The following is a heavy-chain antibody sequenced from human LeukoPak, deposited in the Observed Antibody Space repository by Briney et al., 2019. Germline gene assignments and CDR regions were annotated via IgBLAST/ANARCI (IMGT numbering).Heavy chain of an antibody. V-gene: IGHV3-23*01. J-gene: IGHJ4*02. CDR3: AKTHVWEVEGPVDY. CDR2: ISGSGGST. Sequence: GGSLRLSCAASGFTFSSYGMSWVRQAPGRGLEWASGISGSGGSTYYADSVKDRFTISRDNSKNTLYLQMSSLRAGDTAVYYCAKTHVWEVEGPVDYWGRGTLVTVSS. D-gene: IGHD1-26*01. CDR1: GFTFSSYG.